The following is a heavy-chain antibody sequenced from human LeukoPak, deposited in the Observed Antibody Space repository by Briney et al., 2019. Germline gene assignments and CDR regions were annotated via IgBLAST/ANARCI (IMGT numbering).Heavy chain of an antibody. J-gene: IGHJ6*03. D-gene: IGHD3-22*01. V-gene: IGHV4-34*01. CDR2: INHSGST. Sequence: SETLSLTCAVYGGSFSGYCCCWIRQPPPKGLEWVGVINHSGSTNYNASPKYRVTISVGTSKTQFSLKLSSVTAADTAAYYDARGFFCYNSSGYYYYYYYMDVWGKGTTVTVSS. CDR1: GGSFSGYC. CDR3: ARGFFCYNSSGYYYYYYYMDV.